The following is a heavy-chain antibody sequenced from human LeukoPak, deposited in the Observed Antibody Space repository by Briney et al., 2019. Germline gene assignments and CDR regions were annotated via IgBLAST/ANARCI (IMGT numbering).Heavy chain of an antibody. J-gene: IGHJ4*02. D-gene: IGHD3-3*01. V-gene: IGHV1-18*01. Sequence: ASVKVSCKASGYTFTSYGISWVRQAPGQGLEWMGWISAYNGNTNYAQKLQGRVTMTTDTSTSTAYMELRSLRSDDTAVYYCARGSPDTSPPDDFWSGYPPAASLDYWGQGTLVTVSS. CDR3: ARGSPDTSPPDDFWSGYPPAASLDY. CDR1: GYTFTSYG. CDR2: ISAYNGNT.